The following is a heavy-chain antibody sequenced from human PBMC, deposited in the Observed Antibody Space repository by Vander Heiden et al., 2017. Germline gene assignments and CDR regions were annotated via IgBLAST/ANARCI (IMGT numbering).Heavy chain of an antibody. Sequence: QVQLVQSGAEVKKPGASVTVSCKASGYTFTGYYMHWVRQAPGQGLEWMGWINPNSGDTNYAQKFQGRVTMTRDTSISTAYMELSRLRSDDTAVYYCARLRGGVGLDYWGQGTLVTVSS. D-gene: IGHD3-16*01. CDR1: GYTFTGYY. V-gene: IGHV1-2*02. CDR3: ARLRGGVGLDY. J-gene: IGHJ4*02. CDR2: INPNSGDT.